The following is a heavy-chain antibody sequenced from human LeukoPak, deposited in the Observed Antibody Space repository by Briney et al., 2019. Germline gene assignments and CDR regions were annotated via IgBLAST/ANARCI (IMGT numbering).Heavy chain of an antibody. D-gene: IGHD3-22*01. CDR3: ARDTYDSSGYYPNY. Sequence: LAGGSLRLSCAASGFTVSSNYMSWVRQAPGKGLEWVSVIYSGGSTYYADSVKGRVTISRDNSKNTLYLQMNSLRAEDTAVYYCARDTYDSSGYYPNYWGQGTLVTVSS. J-gene: IGHJ4*02. CDR1: GFTVSSNY. V-gene: IGHV3-66*01. CDR2: IYSGGST.